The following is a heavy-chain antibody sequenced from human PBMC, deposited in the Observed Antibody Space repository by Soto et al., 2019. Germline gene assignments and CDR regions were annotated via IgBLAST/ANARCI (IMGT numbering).Heavy chain of an antibody. V-gene: IGHV1-46*01. D-gene: IGHD3-3*01. CDR2: INPSGGYT. J-gene: IGHJ6*02. CDR1: GYTFSSYY. CDR3: ARCTRFLEWSDYYGMDV. Sequence: ASVKVSCKASGYTFSSYYMNWVRQAPGQGLEWLGIINPSGGYTTYAQRFLGRVTMTSDTSTSTAYMELSSLRSEDTAVYYCARCTRFLEWSDYYGMDVWGQGTTVTVSS.